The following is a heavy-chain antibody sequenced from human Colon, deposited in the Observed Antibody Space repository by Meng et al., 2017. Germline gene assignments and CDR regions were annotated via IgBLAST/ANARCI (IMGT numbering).Heavy chain of an antibody. V-gene: IGHV3-23*01. J-gene: IGHJ4*02. Sequence: GESLKISCAASGFTFRSYAMSWVRPAPGKGLEWVSAISGSAGNTYYADSVKGRFTISRDNSKNTMYLQMNSLRAEDTAVYFCAKVQLGNFDYWGQGTLVTVSS. CDR1: GFTFRSYA. CDR2: ISGSAGNT. CDR3: AKVQLGNFDY. D-gene: IGHD7-27*01.